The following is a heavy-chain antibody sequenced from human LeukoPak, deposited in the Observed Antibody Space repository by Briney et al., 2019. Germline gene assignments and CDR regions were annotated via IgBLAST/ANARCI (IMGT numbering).Heavy chain of an antibody. J-gene: IGHJ4*02. CDR1: GFTFGSYG. D-gene: IGHD3-16*02. Sequence: GGSLRLSCAASGFTFGSYGMHWVRQAPGKGLEWVAVIWYDGSNKYYADSVKGRFTISRDNSKNTLYLQMNSLRAEDTAVYYCARDYPKYDYVWGSYRLGGQGTLVTVSS. V-gene: IGHV3-33*01. CDR3: ARDYPKYDYVWGSYRL. CDR2: IWYDGSNK.